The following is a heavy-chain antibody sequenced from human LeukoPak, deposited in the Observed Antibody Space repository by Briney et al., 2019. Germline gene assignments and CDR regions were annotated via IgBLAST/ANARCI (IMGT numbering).Heavy chain of an antibody. J-gene: IGHJ4*02. CDR2: VSNDGTDK. CDR3: AKAAGTWLAHFDY. CDR1: GFTFSSYG. V-gene: IGHV3-30*18. D-gene: IGHD6-19*01. Sequence: GGSLRLSCVGSGFTFSSYGMHWVRQAPGKGLEWVAVVSNDGTDKNHADSVKGRFIISGDNSKNTLYLQMNNLRGEDTAVYYCAKAAGTWLAHFDYWGQGILVIVSS.